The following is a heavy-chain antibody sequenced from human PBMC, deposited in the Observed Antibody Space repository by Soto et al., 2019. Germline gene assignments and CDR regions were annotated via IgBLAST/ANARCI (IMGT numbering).Heavy chain of an antibody. CDR2: IGHDGSSN. Sequence: QVQLVESGGGVVQSGRSLRLSCVASGFTFSIYGMHWVRQAPGKGLEWVAVIGHDGSSNAYADSVKGRFSISRDNSKNTLHLQMNSLRADDTAVYYCARDLTSGYNDYWGQGTLVTVSS. J-gene: IGHJ4*02. CDR3: ARDLTSGYNDY. D-gene: IGHD5-12*01. CDR1: GFTFSIYG. V-gene: IGHV3-33*01.